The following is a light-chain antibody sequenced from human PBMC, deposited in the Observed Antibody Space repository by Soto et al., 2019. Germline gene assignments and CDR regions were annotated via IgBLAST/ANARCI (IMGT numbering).Light chain of an antibody. V-gene: IGLV4-60*02. J-gene: IGLJ3*02. CDR1: SGHSSYI. CDR2: VEASGSY. CDR3: ETWDSNTHWV. Sequence: QSVLTQSSSASASLGSSVMLTCTLSSGHSSYIIAWHQQQPGKAPRYLMKVEASGSYNKGSGVPDRFSGSSSGADRYLTISNLKFEDEADYYCETWDSNTHWVFGGGTKSPS.